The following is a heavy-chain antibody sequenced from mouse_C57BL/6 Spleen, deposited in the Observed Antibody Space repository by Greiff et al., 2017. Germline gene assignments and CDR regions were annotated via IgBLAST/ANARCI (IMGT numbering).Heavy chain of an antibody. V-gene: IGHV5-9*01. CDR2: ISGGGGNT. CDR3: ARELLTGDFDV. Sequence: EVKLVESGGGLVKPGGSLKLSCAASGFTFSSYTMSWVRQTPEKRLEWVATISGGGGNTYYPDSVKGRFTISRDNAKNTLYLQMSSLRSEDTALYYCARELLTGDFDVWGTGTTVTVSS. CDR1: GFTFSSYT. J-gene: IGHJ1*03. D-gene: IGHD4-1*01.